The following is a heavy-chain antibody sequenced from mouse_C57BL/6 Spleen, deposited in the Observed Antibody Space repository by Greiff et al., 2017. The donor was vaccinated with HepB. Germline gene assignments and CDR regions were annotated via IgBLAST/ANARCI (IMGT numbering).Heavy chain of an antibody. Sequence: QVHVKQPGAELVKPGASVKVSCKASGYTFTSYWMHWVKQRPGQGLEWIGRIHPSDSDTNYNQKFKGKATLTVDKSSSTAYMQLSSPTSEDSAVYYCALEGYYYGSLDYWGQGTTLTVSS. J-gene: IGHJ2*01. CDR2: IHPSDSDT. CDR1: GYTFTSYW. V-gene: IGHV1-74*01. CDR3: ALEGYYYGSLDY. D-gene: IGHD1-1*01.